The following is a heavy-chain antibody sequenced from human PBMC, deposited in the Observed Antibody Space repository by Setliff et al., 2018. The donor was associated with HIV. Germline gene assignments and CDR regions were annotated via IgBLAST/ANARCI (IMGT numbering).Heavy chain of an antibody. CDR2: MNPNSGNT. D-gene: IGHD2-15*01. Sequence: ASVKVSCKASGYTFTTYDINWVRQAAGQGLEWMGWMNPNSGNTGYAQRFQGRLTMTRNTSISTAYMELNSLMSEDTAVYFCAIRREVVVATTRRGLDIWGQGTMVTRLL. CDR1: GYTFTTYD. V-gene: IGHV1-8*02. CDR3: AIRREVVVATTRRGLDI. J-gene: IGHJ3*02.